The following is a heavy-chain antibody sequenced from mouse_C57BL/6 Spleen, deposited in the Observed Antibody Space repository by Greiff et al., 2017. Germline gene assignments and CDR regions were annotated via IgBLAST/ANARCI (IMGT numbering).Heavy chain of an antibody. V-gene: IGHV1-42*01. Sequence: EVQLQQSGPELVKPGASVKISCKASGYSFTGYYMNWVKQSPEKSLEWIGEINPSTGGTTYNQKFKAKATLTVDKSSSTAYMQLKSLTSEYSAVYYCARVPYFDYWGQGTTLTVSS. CDR2: INPSTGGT. CDR3: ARVPYFDY. CDR1: GYSFTGYY. J-gene: IGHJ2*01.